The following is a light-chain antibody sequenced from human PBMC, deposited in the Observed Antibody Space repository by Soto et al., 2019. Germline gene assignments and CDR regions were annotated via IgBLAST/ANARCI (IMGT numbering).Light chain of an antibody. CDR2: GAS. CDR3: QQYNNWPPLT. J-gene: IGKJ4*01. V-gene: IGKV3-15*01. CDR1: QSVSSN. Sequence: EIVMTQSPATLSVSPGERATLSCRASQSVSSNFACYQQKPAQAPRLLIYGASTTATGIPARFSGSGSGTEFTLTISSLQSEDFAVYYCQQYNNWPPLTFGGGTKVEIK.